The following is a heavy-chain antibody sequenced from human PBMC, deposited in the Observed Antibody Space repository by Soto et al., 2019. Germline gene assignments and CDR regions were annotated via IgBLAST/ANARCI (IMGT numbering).Heavy chain of an antibody. Sequence: GGSLRLSCAASGFTFSDYYMSWIRQAPGKGLEWVSYISSSGSTIYYADSVKGRFTISRDNAKNSLYLQMNSLRAEDTAVYYCARTREYSSSSGDYYYYYMDVWGKGTTVTVSS. J-gene: IGHJ6*03. D-gene: IGHD6-6*01. CDR2: ISSSGSTI. V-gene: IGHV3-11*01. CDR3: ARTREYSSSSGDYYYYYMDV. CDR1: GFTFSDYY.